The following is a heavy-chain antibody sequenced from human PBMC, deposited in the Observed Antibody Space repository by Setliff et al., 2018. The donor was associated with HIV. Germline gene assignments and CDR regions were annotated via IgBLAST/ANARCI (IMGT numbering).Heavy chain of an antibody. J-gene: IGHJ5*02. Sequence: SETLSLTCTVSGGSISSYYWSWIRQPPGKGLEWIGHIYTGGSTNYNPSLKSRVTISVDTSKNQFSLKLSSVTAADTAVYYCASRVYYYDSNNFLREEGFDPWGQGTLVTVSS. D-gene: IGHD3-22*01. CDR2: IYTGGST. V-gene: IGHV4-4*08. CDR1: GGSISSYY. CDR3: ASRVYYYDSNNFLREEGFDP.